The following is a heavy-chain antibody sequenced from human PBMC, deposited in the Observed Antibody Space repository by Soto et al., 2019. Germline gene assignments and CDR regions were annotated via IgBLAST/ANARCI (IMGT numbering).Heavy chain of an antibody. CDR3: ARDWYSSGDY. Sequence: DVQLVESGGGLFQPGGSLRISRAASGFTFSDYWMHWVRQAPGKGLVWVSRISKDGSQTYYADSVKGRFTISRDNAENTLYLQMNSLRAEDTAVYYCARDWYSSGDYWGQGTLVTVSS. J-gene: IGHJ4*02. D-gene: IGHD6-19*01. CDR2: ISKDGSQT. CDR1: GFTFSDYW. V-gene: IGHV3-74*01.